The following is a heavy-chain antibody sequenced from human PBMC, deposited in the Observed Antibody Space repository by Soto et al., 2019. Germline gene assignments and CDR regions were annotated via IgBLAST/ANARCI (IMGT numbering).Heavy chain of an antibody. CDR3: VKDVATYDFWSGFDP. D-gene: IGHD3-3*01. V-gene: IGHV3-9*01. CDR1: GFTFNDYA. J-gene: IGHJ5*02. CDR2: ISHNSGST. Sequence: EVQLVESGGGLVQPGRSLRLSCAASGFTFNDYAMHWVRQAPGKGLEWVSGISHNSGSTSYADSMKGRFTISRDNAKNSLYLQMNSLRVEDAALYYCVKDVATYDFWSGFDPWGQGTLVTVSS.